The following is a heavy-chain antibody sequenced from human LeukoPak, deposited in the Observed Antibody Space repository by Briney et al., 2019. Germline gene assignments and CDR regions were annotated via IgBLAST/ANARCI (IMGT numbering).Heavy chain of an antibody. CDR1: GYTFTSYG. D-gene: IGHD3-22*01. CDR3: ARGQNYYDSSGYFLPPVPHAFDI. J-gene: IGHJ3*02. CDR2: INPNSGGT. V-gene: IGHV1-2*02. Sequence: GASVTVSCKASGYTFTSYGISWVRQAPGQGLEWMGWINPNSGGTNYAQKFQGRVTMTRDTSISTAYMELSRLRSDDTAVYYCARGQNYYDSSGYFLPPVPHAFDIWGQGTMVTVSS.